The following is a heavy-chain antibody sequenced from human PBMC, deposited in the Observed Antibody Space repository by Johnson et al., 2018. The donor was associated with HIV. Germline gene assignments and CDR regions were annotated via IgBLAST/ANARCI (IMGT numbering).Heavy chain of an antibody. CDR3: LVAPNAFDI. D-gene: IGHD5-12*01. CDR1: GFTFSSAW. CDR2: IKSKTDGGTI. Sequence: VQLVESGGGLVKPGGSLRLSCVASGFTFSSAWMGWVRQAPGKGLEWVGRIKSKTDGGTIEYAAPVKGRFTISRDDSKNPLYLQMNSLKTEDTAVYYCLVAPNAFDIWGQGTMVTVSS. J-gene: IGHJ3*02. V-gene: IGHV3-15*01.